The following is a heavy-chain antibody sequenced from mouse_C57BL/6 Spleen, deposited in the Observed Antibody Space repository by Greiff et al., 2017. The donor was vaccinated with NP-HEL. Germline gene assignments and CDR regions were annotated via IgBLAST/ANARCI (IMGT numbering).Heavy chain of an antibody. CDR1: GYAFSSYW. D-gene: IGHD1-1*01. J-gene: IGHJ1*03. CDR2: IYPGDGDT. V-gene: IGHV1-80*01. Sequence: VQLQQSGAELVKPGASVKISCKASGYAFSSYWMNWVKQRPGKGLEWIGQIYPGDGDTNYNGKFKGKATLTADKSSSTAYMQLSSLTSEDSAVYFCARRSLYYGSSCWYFDVWGTGTTVTVSS. CDR3: ARRSLYYGSSCWYFDV.